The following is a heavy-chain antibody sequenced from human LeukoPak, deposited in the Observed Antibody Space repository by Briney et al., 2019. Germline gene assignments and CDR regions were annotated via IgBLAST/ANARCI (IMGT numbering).Heavy chain of an antibody. Sequence: ASVKVSCKASGYTFTGYYMHWVRQAPGQRLEWMGWINPNSGGTNYAQKFQGRVTMTRDTSISTAYMELSRLRSDDTAVYYCARAGYGDYAWFDPWGQGTLVTVSS. J-gene: IGHJ5*02. V-gene: IGHV1-2*02. CDR1: GYTFTGYY. CDR3: ARAGYGDYAWFDP. D-gene: IGHD4-17*01. CDR2: INPNSGGT.